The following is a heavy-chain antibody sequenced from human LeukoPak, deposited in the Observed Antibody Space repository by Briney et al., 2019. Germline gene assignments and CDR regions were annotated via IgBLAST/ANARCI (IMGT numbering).Heavy chain of an antibody. CDR3: ARSKGCTNGVCSYAYYYGMDV. Sequence: SETLSLTCTVSGGSISSSDYYWSWIRQPPGKGLEWIGYIYYSGSTYYNPSLKSRVTISVDTSKNQFSLKLSSVTAADTAVYYCARSKGCTNGVCSYAYYYGMDVWGQGTTVTVSS. CDR2: IYYSGST. D-gene: IGHD2-8*01. J-gene: IGHJ6*02. CDR1: GGSISSSDYY. V-gene: IGHV4-30-4*01.